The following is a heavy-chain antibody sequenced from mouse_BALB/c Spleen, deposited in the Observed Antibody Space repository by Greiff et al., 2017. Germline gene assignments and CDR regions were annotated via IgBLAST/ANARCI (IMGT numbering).Heavy chain of an antibody. J-gene: IGHJ4*01. Sequence: EVKLMESGGGLVQPGGSLRLSCATSGFTFTDYYMSWVRQPPGKALEWLGFIRNKANGYTTEYSASVKGRFTISRDNSQSILYLQMNTLRAEDSATYYCARDPPYYGSSYRAMDYWGQGTSVTVSS. V-gene: IGHV7-3*02. CDR2: IRNKANGYTT. CDR1: GFTFTDYY. CDR3: ARDPPYYGSSYRAMDY. D-gene: IGHD1-1*01.